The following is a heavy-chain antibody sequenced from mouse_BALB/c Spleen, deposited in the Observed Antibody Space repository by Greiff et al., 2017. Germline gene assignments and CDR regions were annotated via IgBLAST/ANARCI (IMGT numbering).Heavy chain of an antibody. J-gene: IGHJ4*01. D-gene: IGHD3-1*01. V-gene: IGHV5-9-4*01. CDR2: ISSGGSYT. Sequence: EVQRVESGGGLVKPGGSLKLSCAASGFTFSSYAMSWVRQSPEKRLEWVAEISSGGSYTYYPDTVTGRFTISRDNAKNTLYLEMSSLRSEDTAMYYCARGGQLGLTYAMDYWGQGTSVTVSS. CDR3: ARGGQLGLTYAMDY. CDR1: GFTFSSYA.